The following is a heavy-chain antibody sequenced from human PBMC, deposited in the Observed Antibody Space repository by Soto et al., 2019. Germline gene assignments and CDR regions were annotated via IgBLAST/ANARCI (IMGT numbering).Heavy chain of an antibody. D-gene: IGHD3-22*01. CDR3: ARGGGVVVINRY. CDR2: ISGSGGST. CDR1: GFTFSSYA. Sequence: PGGSLRLSCAASGFTFSSYAMSWVRQASGKGLEWVSAISGSGGSTYYADPVKGRFTISRDNSKNTLYLQMNSLRAEDTAVYYCARGGGVVVINRYWGQGTLVTVSS. V-gene: IGHV3-23*01. J-gene: IGHJ4*02.